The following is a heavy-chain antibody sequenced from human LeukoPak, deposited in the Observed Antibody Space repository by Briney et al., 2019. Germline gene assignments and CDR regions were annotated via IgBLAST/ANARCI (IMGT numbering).Heavy chain of an antibody. D-gene: IGHD3-10*01. CDR3: ARSFYGSGSYYKI. CDR1: GFTFSSYW. V-gene: IGHV3-7*01. Sequence: GGSLRLSCAASGFTFSSYWMSWVRQAPGKGLEWVANIKQDGSEKYYVDSVKGRFTFSRDNAKNSLYLQMNSLRAEDTAVYYCARSFYGSGSYYKIWGQGTTVTVSS. CDR2: IKQDGSEK. J-gene: IGHJ6*02.